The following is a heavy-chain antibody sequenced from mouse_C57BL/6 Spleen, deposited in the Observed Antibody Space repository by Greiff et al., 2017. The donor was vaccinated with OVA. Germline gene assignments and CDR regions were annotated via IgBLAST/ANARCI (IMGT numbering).Heavy chain of an antibody. CDR1: GYTFTDYE. CDR2: IDPETGGT. V-gene: IGHV1-15*01. D-gene: IGHD2-1*01. J-gene: IGHJ2*01. Sequence: VQLQQSGAELVRPGASVTLSCKASGYTFTDYEMHWVKQTPVHGLEWIGAIDPETGGTAYNQKFKGKAILTADKSSSTAYMELRSPTSEDSAVYYCTRGGGNYDYWGQGTTLTVSS. CDR3: TRGGGNYDY.